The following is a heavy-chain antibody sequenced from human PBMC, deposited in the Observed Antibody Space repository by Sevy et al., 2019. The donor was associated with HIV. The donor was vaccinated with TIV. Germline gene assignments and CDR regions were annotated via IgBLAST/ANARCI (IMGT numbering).Heavy chain of an antibody. D-gene: IGHD3-3*01. V-gene: IGHV3-23*01. CDR3: AREGCIKPHDY. CDR1: GFDFSIYS. CDR2: LSFGCGKI. Sequence: GGSLRLSCAASGFDFSIYSMSWVRQAPGKGLEWVSTLSFGCGKINYADSVKGRFTISRDNSKSSVYLQMNNMRVEDTAVYYCAREGCIKPHDYWGQRTLVTVSS. J-gene: IGHJ4*02.